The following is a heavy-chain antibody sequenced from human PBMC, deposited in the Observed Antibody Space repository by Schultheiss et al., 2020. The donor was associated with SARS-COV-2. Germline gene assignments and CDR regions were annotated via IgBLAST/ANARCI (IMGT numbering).Heavy chain of an antibody. J-gene: IGHJ4*02. D-gene: IGHD2-2*01. CDR2: ISYDGSNK. CDR1: GFTFSSYA. CDR3: ARDIAEVPTATDY. Sequence: GGSLRLSCAASGFTFSSYAMHWVRQAPGKGLEWVAVISYDGSNKYYADSVKGRFTISRDNAKNSLYLQMNSLRAEDTAVYYCARDIAEVPTATDYWGQGTLVTVSS. V-gene: IGHV3-30*07.